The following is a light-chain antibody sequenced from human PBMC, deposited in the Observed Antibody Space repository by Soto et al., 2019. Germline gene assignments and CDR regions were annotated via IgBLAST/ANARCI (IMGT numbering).Light chain of an antibody. CDR3: QQSYRTPLT. J-gene: IGKJ4*01. CDR1: QTISNY. V-gene: IGKV1-39*01. Sequence: DIQMTQSPSSLSASVGDRVTITCRASQTISNYLNWYQQKPGKAPKLLIYAASSLQSGVPSRFSGSGSGTDFTLTISSLQPEDFATYYCQQSYRTPLTFGGATKVEI. CDR2: AAS.